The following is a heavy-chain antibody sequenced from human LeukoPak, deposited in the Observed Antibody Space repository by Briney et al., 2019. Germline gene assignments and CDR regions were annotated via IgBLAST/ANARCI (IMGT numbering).Heavy chain of an antibody. V-gene: IGHV4-39*01. CDR3: ARHVIAARLRYFDY. D-gene: IGHD6-6*01. CDR2: IYYSGST. J-gene: IGHJ4*02. CDR1: GGSISSSSYY. Sequence: SETLSLTCTVSGGSISSSSYYWCWIRQPPGKGLECMGSIYYSGSTYYNPSLKSRVTLSVDTSKNQFSLKLSSVTAADTAVYYCARHVIAARLRYFDYWGQGTLVTVSS.